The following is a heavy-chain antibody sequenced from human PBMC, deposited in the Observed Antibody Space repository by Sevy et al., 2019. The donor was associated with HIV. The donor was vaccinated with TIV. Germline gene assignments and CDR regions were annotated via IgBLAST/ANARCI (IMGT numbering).Heavy chain of an antibody. CDR2: ISSHGGYI. CDR1: GFTLSDYA. Sequence: GGSLRLSCAASGFTLSDYAMHWVRQAPGMGLEYVSGISSHGGYIFYANSVKGRFTISRDTSKNTLYLQMGSLRGEDMAVYYCAREDRAEAGTGGFDYWGLGTLVTVSS. D-gene: IGHD6-19*01. CDR3: AREDRAEAGTGGFDY. J-gene: IGHJ4*02. V-gene: IGHV3-64*01.